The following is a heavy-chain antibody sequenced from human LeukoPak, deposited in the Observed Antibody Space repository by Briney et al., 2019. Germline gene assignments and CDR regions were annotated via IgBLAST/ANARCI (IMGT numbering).Heavy chain of an antibody. CDR2: IYTSGST. J-gene: IGHJ4*02. Sequence: KPSETLSLTCTVSGGSISSYYWSWIRQPAGKGLEWIGRIYTSGSTNYSPSLKSRVTMSVDTSKNQFSLKLSSVTAADTAVYYCARGLVSNDFWSGYTDYWGQGTLVTVSS. D-gene: IGHD3-3*01. CDR3: ARGLVSNDFWSGYTDY. V-gene: IGHV4-4*07. CDR1: GGSISSYY.